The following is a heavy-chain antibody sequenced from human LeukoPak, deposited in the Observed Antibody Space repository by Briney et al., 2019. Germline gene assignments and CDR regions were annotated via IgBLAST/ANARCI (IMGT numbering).Heavy chain of an antibody. CDR2: IWYDGSNK. CDR3: AKDPTNFRGVIWSSRAYYGMDV. D-gene: IGHD3-10*01. Sequence: GRSLRLSCAASGFTFSSYGMHWVRQAPGKGLEWVAVIWYDGSNKYYADSVKGRFTISRDNSKNTLYLQMNSLRAEDTAVYYCAKDPTNFRGVIWSSRAYYGMDVWGQGTTVTVSS. V-gene: IGHV3-33*06. J-gene: IGHJ6*02. CDR1: GFTFSSYG.